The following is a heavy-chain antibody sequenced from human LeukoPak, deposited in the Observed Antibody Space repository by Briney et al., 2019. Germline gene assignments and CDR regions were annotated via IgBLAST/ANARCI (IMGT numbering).Heavy chain of an antibody. CDR2: INPDGSHR. J-gene: IGHJ4*02. V-gene: IGHV3-7*01. Sequence: GGSLRLSCEASGFTFSTHLMSWVRQAPRKGLEWVASINPDGSHRYYLDSVMGRFTISRDDTKNSLYLQMYSLGAEDTAVYYCARLLGTSTTYDYWGQGTLVTVSS. CDR1: GFTFSTHL. CDR3: ARLLGTSTTYDY. D-gene: IGHD1-1*01.